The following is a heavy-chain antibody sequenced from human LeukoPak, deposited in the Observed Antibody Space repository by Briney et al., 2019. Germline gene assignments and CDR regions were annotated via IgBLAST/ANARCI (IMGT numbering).Heavy chain of an antibody. Sequence: GGSLRLSCAASGFTFSSYAMSCVRQAPGKGLEWVSAISGSGGSTYYADSVKGRFTISRDNSKNTLYLQMNSLRAEDTAVYYCAKDQFSSGLNWFDPWGQGTLVTVSS. CDR1: GFTFSSYA. D-gene: IGHD6-19*01. J-gene: IGHJ5*02. CDR3: AKDQFSSGLNWFDP. CDR2: ISGSGGST. V-gene: IGHV3-23*01.